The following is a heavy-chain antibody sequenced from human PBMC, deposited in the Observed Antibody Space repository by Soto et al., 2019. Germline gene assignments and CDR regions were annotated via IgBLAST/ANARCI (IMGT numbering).Heavy chain of an antibody. CDR3: ARPRGYSGYAKGVNWFDP. CDR2: IYYSGST. Sequence: SETLSLTCTVSGGSISSSSYYWGWIRQPPGKGLEWIGSIYYSGSTYYNPSLKSRVTISVDTSKNQFSLKLSSVTAADTAVYYCARPRGYSGYAKGVNWFDPWGQGTLVTVSS. D-gene: IGHD5-12*01. V-gene: IGHV4-39*01. CDR1: GGSISSSSYY. J-gene: IGHJ5*02.